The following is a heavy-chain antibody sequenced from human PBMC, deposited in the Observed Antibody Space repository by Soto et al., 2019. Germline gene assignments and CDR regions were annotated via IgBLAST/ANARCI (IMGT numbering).Heavy chain of an antibody. J-gene: IGHJ6*02. D-gene: IGHD2-15*01. V-gene: IGHV4-59*01. Sequence: SETLSLTCTVSGGSISSYYWIWIRQPPGKGLEWIGYIYYSGSTNYNPSLKSRVTISVDTSKNQFSLKLSSVTAADTAVYYCARSMDIVVVVAATGLYGMDAWGQGTTVTVSS. CDR1: GGSISSYY. CDR2: IYYSGST. CDR3: ARSMDIVVVVAATGLYGMDA.